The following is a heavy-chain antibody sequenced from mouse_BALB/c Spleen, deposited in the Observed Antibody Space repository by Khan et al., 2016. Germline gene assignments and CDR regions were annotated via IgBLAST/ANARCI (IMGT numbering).Heavy chain of an antibody. CDR1: VFNIKDYY. CDR2: IDSENGDT. Sequence: VQLQQSGAELVRSGPSVKLSCTASVFNIKDYYMYWVKQRPEQGLEWIGWIDSENGDTEYAPKFQGKATMTADTSSNAAYLQFSCLTSEDSAVYYCNAIYYGSDVYFDYWGQGTTLTVSS. J-gene: IGHJ2*01. CDR3: NAIYYGSDVYFDY. V-gene: IGHV14-4*02. D-gene: IGHD1-1*01.